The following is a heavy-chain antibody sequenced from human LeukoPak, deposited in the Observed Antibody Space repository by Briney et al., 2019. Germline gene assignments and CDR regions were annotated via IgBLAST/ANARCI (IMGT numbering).Heavy chain of an antibody. CDR3: ARGRGSGYTYY. Sequence: SETLSLTCTVSGGSISSYYWSWIRQPPGKGLEWIGYIYYSGSTNYNPSLKSRVTISVDTSKNQFSLKLSSVTAADTAVYYCARGRGSGYTYYWGQGTLVTVSS. CDR1: GGSISSYY. J-gene: IGHJ4*02. V-gene: IGHV4-59*01. CDR2: IYYSGST. D-gene: IGHD3-22*01.